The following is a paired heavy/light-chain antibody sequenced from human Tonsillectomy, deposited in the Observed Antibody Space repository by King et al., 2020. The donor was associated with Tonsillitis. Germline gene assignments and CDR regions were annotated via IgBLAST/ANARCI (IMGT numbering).Heavy chain of an antibody. V-gene: IGHV1-46*01. CDR1: GYTFTTYY. CDR2: INPSGGSA. CDR3: ARNYDTTADSAFDV. D-gene: IGHD3-22*01. Sequence: QVHLVESGAEVKKPGASVKVSCRASGYTFTTYYLHWVRQAPGQGLEWMGMINPSGGSAIYAQKFQGRVTMTRDTSTSTVYMELSSLKSEDTAVYYCARNYDTTADSAFDVWGQGTKVTVSS. J-gene: IGHJ3*01.
Light chain of an antibody. J-gene: IGLJ3*02. Sequence: QSVLTQPSSVSEAPRQRVTISCSGSSSNIGNNAVNWYQQLPGKAPKLLIYYDDLLPSGVSDRFSGSKSGTSASLAISGLQSEDEADYHCATWDDSLNAWVFGGGTKLTVL. CDR2: YDD. CDR3: ATWDDSLNAWV. V-gene: IGLV1-36*01. CDR1: SSNIGNNA.